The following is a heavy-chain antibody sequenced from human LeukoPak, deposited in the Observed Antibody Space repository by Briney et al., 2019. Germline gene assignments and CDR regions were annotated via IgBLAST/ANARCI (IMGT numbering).Heavy chain of an antibody. CDR3: ATSYGSGSYYDHYYYGMDV. J-gene: IGHJ6*02. CDR1: TFTFSDYS. D-gene: IGHD3-10*01. V-gene: IGHV3-21*01. CDR2: ISSSSTNI. Sequence: GGSLRLSCAASTFTFSDYSMNWVRQVPGKGLEWVSPISSSSTNIFYADSVRGRFTISRDNAKKSLYLQMNSLRAEDTAVYYCATSYGSGSYYDHYYYGMDVWGQGTTVIVSS.